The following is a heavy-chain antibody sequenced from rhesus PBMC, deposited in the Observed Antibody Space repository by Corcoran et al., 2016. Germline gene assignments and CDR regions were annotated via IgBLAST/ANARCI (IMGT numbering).Heavy chain of an antibody. J-gene: IGHJ4*01. V-gene: IGHV1-111*02. CDR2: GDTKEAKA. CDR1: GYTFTDYY. D-gene: IGHD2-39*02. Sequence: EVQLVQSGAEVKKPGASVKISCKASGYTFTDYYLHWVRQAPGKGLEWRGRGDTKEAKAIPAQKVKDRVTTTADRSTDTAYMELSSRRSEDTAVYYCATDEACSGGVCYWGQGVLVTVSS. CDR3: ATDEACSGGVCY.